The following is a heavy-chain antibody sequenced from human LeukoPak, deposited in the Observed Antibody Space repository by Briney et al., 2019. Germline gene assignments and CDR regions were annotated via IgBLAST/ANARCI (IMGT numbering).Heavy chain of an antibody. D-gene: IGHD1-1*01. J-gene: IGHJ4*02. CDR3: ARLQNTGTFRPLDY. CDR1: GFIFNTYA. V-gene: IGHV3-30*15. CDR2: ISSDGSDR. Sequence: GGSLRLSCAASGFIFNTYAFHWVRQAPGKGLEWVGVISSDGSDRFYADSVKGRFTISRDKSKNSVDLQMSSLTRNDTAVYYCARLQNTGTFRPLDYWGQGTLVTVSS.